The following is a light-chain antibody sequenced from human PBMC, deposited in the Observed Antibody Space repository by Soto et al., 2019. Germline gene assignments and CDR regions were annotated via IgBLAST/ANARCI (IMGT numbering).Light chain of an antibody. J-gene: IGKJ1*01. CDR1: QSVSNN. CDR2: GAS. CDR3: QQYGNSPWT. Sequence: EIVMTQSPATLSVSPGETATLSCRASQSVSNNVAWYQQKPGQAPRLLIYGASNRATGIPDRFSGSGSGTDFTLTISRLEPEDFAVYYCQQYGNSPWTFGQGTKVDI. V-gene: IGKV3-20*01.